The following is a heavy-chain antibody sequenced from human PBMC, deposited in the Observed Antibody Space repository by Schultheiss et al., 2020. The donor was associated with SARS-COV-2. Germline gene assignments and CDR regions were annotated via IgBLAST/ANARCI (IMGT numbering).Heavy chain of an antibody. J-gene: IGHJ6*02. Sequence: GGSLRLSCAASGFTASSNYMSWVRQAPGKGLEWVSLIYSGGSTYYADSVKGRFTISRDNSKNTLYLQMNSLRAEDTAMYYCARGSESSGWYRRYYYGMDVWGQGTTVTVSS. CDR1: GFTASSNY. V-gene: IGHV3-53*01. CDR2: IYSGGST. D-gene: IGHD6-19*01. CDR3: ARGSESSGWYRRYYYGMDV.